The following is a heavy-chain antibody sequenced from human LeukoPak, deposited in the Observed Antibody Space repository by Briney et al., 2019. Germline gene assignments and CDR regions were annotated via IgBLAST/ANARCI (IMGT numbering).Heavy chain of an antibody. Sequence: GGSLRLSCAASGFTFSSYAMSWVRQAPGKGLEWVSLISWDGGSTYYADSVKGRFTISRDNSKNSLYLQMNSLRAEDTALYYCAKGGLGELSLPGDYWGQGTLVTVSS. J-gene: IGHJ4*02. CDR3: AKGGLGELSLPGDY. CDR1: GFTFSSYA. V-gene: IGHV3-43D*03. D-gene: IGHD3-16*02. CDR2: ISWDGGST.